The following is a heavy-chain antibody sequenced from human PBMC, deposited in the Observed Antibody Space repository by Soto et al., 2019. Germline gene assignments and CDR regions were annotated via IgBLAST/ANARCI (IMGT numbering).Heavy chain of an antibody. J-gene: IGHJ3*02. CDR2: IIPIFGTA. CDR1: GGTFSSYA. Sequence: QVQLVQSGAEVKKPGSSVKVSCKASGGTFSSYAISWVRQAPGQGLEWMGGIIPIFGTANYAQKFQGRVKITADESTSTAYMELSSLRSEDTAVYYCARDRDYYYDSSGYLDIWGQGTMVTVSS. CDR3: ARDRDYYYDSSGYLDI. D-gene: IGHD3-22*01. V-gene: IGHV1-69*12.